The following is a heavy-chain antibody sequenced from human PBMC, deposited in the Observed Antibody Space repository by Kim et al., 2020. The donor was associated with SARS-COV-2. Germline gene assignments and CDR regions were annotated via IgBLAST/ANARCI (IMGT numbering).Heavy chain of an antibody. V-gene: IGHV3-11*03. J-gene: IGHJ4*02. Sequence: GGSLRLSCAASGFTFNDYYMTWIRQAPGKGLEWISYISSSGSYTKYADSVKGRFTISRDNAKNSLYLQMNNLRAEDTAVYYCARVASGSTAWYYFDYWGQGTLVTVSS. CDR1: GFTFNDYY. CDR3: ARVASGSTAWYYFDY. D-gene: IGHD6-19*01. CDR2: ISSSGSYT.